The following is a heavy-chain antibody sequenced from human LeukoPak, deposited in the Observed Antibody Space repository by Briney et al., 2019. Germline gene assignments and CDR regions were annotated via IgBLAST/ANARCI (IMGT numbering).Heavy chain of an antibody. D-gene: IGHD3/OR15-3a*01. J-gene: IGHJ6*02. Sequence: GASVTVSCKASGYTFTSYDINWVRQAPGQGLEWMGWMNPNSGNTGYAQKFQGRVTMTRNTSISTAYMELSSLRSEDTAVYYCARWAGYYNYYYYYGMDVWGQGTTVTVSS. CDR1: GYTFTSYD. CDR3: ARWAGYYNYYYYYGMDV. V-gene: IGHV1-8*01. CDR2: MNPNSGNT.